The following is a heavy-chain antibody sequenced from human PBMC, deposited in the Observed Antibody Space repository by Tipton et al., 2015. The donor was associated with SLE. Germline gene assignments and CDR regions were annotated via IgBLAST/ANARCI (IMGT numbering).Heavy chain of an antibody. D-gene: IGHD1/OR15-1a*01. CDR3: VKSEKTTDFYLDS. CDR2: ISGGGGST. CDR1: GFTFSSYA. Sequence: GSLRLSCATSGFTFSSYALSWVRRAPGKGLEWVSAISGGGGSTYYADFVKGRFSISIDKSKKTLFLQMNSLRVDDTATYYCVKSEKTTDFYLDSWGQGTLVSVSS. V-gene: IGHV3-23*01. J-gene: IGHJ4*02.